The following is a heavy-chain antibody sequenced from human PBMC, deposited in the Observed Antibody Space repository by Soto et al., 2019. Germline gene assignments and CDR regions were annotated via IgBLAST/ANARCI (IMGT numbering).Heavy chain of an antibody. CDR1: CGSISSSSYY. J-gene: IGHJ4*02. CDR3: ARSVVGIVGATFDY. D-gene: IGHD1-26*01. Sequence: SETLSLTCTVSCGSISSSSYYWGWIRQPPGKGLEWIGSIYYSGSTYYNPSLKSRVTISVDTSKNQFSLKLSSVTAADTAVYYCARSVVGIVGATFDYWGQGTLVTVSS. CDR2: IYYSGST. V-gene: IGHV4-39*01.